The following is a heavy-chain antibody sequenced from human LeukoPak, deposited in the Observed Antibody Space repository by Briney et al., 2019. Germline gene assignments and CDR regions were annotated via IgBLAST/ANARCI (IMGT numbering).Heavy chain of an antibody. CDR2: IYYSGST. V-gene: IGHV4-59*01. Sequence: PSETLSLTYTVSGGSISSYYWSWIRQPPGKGLEWIGYIYYSGSTNYNPSLKSRVTISVDTSKNQFSLRLSSVTAADTAVYYCARDAYSGLSGYFQHWGQGTLVTVSS. D-gene: IGHD6-13*01. CDR3: ARDAYSGLSGYFQH. CDR1: GGSISSYY. J-gene: IGHJ1*01.